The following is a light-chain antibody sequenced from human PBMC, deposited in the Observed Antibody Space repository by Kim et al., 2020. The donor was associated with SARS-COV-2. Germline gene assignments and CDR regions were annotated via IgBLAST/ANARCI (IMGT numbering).Light chain of an antibody. CDR3: QQYDSYSVWT. Sequence: GDRVTIPCRASQSISTWLAWYQQKPGKAPKLLIYDASNLESGVPSRFSGSGSGTEFTLTISSLQPDDFATYYCQQYDSYSVWTFGQGTKVDIK. V-gene: IGKV1-5*01. CDR1: QSISTW. CDR2: DAS. J-gene: IGKJ1*01.